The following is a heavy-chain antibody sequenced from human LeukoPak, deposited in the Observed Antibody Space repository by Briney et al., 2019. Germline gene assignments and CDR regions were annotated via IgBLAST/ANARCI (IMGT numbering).Heavy chain of an antibody. CDR2: INAGNGNT. CDR3: ARGRPIVVVAAAINCYYAMDV. V-gene: IGHV1-3*01. J-gene: IGHJ6*04. D-gene: IGHD2-2*02. CDR1: GHTFTRYA. Sequence: ASVKVSCKASGHTFTRYAMHWVRQAPGQRLEWMGWINAGNGNTKYSQRFQGRVTITRDTSASTAYMELSSLRSEDTAVYYCARGRPIVVVAAAINCYYAMDVWGKGTTVTVSS.